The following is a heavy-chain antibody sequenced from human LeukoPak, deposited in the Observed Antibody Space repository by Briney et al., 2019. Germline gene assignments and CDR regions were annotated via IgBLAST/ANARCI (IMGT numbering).Heavy chain of an antibody. J-gene: IGHJ4*02. Sequence: ASVNVSCKASGYTFTGHYMHWLRQAPDQGLEWMGLINPNNGGTNYAQKFPGRVTVTRDTSISTAYMELSRLRSDDTAVYYCAREIRKGQWPVFALNYWGQGTLVTVSS. V-gene: IGHV1-2*02. D-gene: IGHD6-19*01. CDR3: AREIRKGQWPVFALNY. CDR1: GYTFTGHY. CDR2: INPNNGGT.